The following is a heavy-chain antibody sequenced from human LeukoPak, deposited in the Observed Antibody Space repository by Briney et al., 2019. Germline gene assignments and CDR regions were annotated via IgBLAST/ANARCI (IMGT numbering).Heavy chain of an antibody. D-gene: IGHD3-10*01. CDR1: GGSITSSSYY. CDR3: ARREVRGVIIKRNWFDP. Sequence: SETLSLTCTVSGGSITSSSYYWGWIRQAPGKGLEWIGSIHYSGSTYYNPSLKSRVTISVDTSKNQFSLKLSSVTAADTAVYYCARREVRGVIIKRNWFDPWGQGTLVTVSS. V-gene: IGHV4-39*01. CDR2: IHYSGST. J-gene: IGHJ5*02.